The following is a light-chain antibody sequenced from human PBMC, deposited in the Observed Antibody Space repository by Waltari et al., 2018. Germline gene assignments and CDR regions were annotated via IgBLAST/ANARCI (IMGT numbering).Light chain of an antibody. CDR1: SSDVGDYNY. CDR2: DVS. Sequence: QSALTQPASVSGSPGPSITISCTGTSSDVGDYNYVSWYQRHPGKAPKLIIFDVSNRPSGVSNRFSGSKSGDTASLTISGLQAEDEADYYCSSYTSSSTYVVFDGGTKLTVL. CDR3: SSYTSSSTYVV. J-gene: IGLJ2*01. V-gene: IGLV2-14*03.